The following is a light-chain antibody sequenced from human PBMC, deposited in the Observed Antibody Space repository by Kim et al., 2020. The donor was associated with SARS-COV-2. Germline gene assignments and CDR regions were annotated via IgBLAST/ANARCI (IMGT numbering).Light chain of an antibody. J-gene: IGKJ5*01. CDR3: QQRSNWPLT. CDR2: DAS. CDR1: QSVSIY. Sequence: ETVLTQSPATLSLSPGERATLSCRASQSVSIYLAWYQQKPGQAPRLLIYDASNRATGIPARFSGSGSGTDFTLTISRLEPEDFAVYYCQQRSNWPLTFGQGTRLEIK. V-gene: IGKV3-11*01.